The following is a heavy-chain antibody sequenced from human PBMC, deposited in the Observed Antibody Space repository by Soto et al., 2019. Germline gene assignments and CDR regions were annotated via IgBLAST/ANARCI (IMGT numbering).Heavy chain of an antibody. V-gene: IGHV4-61*01. D-gene: IGHD4-17*01. J-gene: IGHJ4*02. CDR2: IYYSGST. CDR3: ANYPTTVTSDY. Sequence: SETLSLTCAVSGGSISTGSYYWSWIRQPPGKGLEWIGYIYYSGSTNYNPSLKSRVTISVDTSKNQFSLKLRSVTAADTAVYYCANYPTTVTSDYWGQGTLVTVSS. CDR1: GGSISTGSYY.